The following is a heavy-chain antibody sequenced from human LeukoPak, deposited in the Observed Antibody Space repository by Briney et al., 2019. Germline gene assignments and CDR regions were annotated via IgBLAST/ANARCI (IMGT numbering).Heavy chain of an antibody. J-gene: IGHJ4*02. CDR1: GFTFSSYA. CDR2: ISNSGGST. V-gene: IGHV3-23*01. D-gene: IGHD6-6*01. CDR3: AKETSSSFDY. Sequence: GGSLRLSCAASGFTFSSYAMNWVRQAPGEGLEWVSGISNSGGSTYYADSVKGRFTISRGNSKNTLYLQMNSLRAEDTAVYYCAKETSSSFDYWGQGTLVTVSS.